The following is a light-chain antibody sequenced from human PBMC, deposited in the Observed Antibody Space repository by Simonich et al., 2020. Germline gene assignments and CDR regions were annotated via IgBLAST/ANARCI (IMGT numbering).Light chain of an antibody. Sequence: EIVMTQSPATLSVSPGERPPLSCRASQSVSSNLAWYQHKPGQAPRLLIYGASTRATGIPARFSGSGSGTEFTLTISSMQSEDFAVYYCQQYNNWPPWTFGQGTKVEIK. CDR1: QSVSSN. J-gene: IGKJ1*01. CDR2: GAS. CDR3: QQYNNWPPWT. V-gene: IGKV3-15*01.